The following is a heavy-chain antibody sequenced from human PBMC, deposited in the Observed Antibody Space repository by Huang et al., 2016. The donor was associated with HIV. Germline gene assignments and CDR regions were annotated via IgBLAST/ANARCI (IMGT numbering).Heavy chain of an antibody. CDR1: GGNIRSFA. J-gene: IGHJ4*02. CDR3: ARGVGNGNRGFDI. CDR2: IRPLHNTT. V-gene: IGHV1-69*11. Sequence: QVQLVQSGAELKQSGSSVKVPCKGSGGNIRSFAFTWLRQALGHGLGWMGGIRPLHNTTDLAQTFRGRGTLHADETTNTAYMELGVLPSQDTAVYYCARGVGNGNRGFDIWGQGTLVTVS.